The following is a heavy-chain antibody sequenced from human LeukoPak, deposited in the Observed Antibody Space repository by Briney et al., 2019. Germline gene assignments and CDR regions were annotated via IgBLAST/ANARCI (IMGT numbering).Heavy chain of an antibody. CDR3: ARTRGGRGYCTNGVCRFNWFDP. V-gene: IGHV4-34*01. J-gene: IGHJ5*02. CDR2: INHSGST. D-gene: IGHD2-8*01. Sequence: SETLSLTCAVYGGSFSGYYWSWIRQPPGKGLEWIGEINHSGSTNYNPSLKSRVTISVDTSKNQFSLKLSSVTAADTAVYYCARTRGGRGYCTNGVCRFNWFDPWGQGTLVTVSS. CDR1: GGSFSGYY.